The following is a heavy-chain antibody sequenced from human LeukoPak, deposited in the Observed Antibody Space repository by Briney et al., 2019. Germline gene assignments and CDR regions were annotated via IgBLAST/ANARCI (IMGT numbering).Heavy chain of an antibody. D-gene: IGHD4-17*01. Sequence: APVKVSCKASGYTFTGYYMHWVRQAPGQGLEWMGWINPNSGGTNYAQKFQGRVTMTRDTSISTAYMELSRLRSDDTAVYYCARFNWATVNFDYWGQGTLVTVS. V-gene: IGHV1-2*02. CDR1: GYTFTGYY. CDR2: INPNSGGT. CDR3: ARFNWATVNFDY. J-gene: IGHJ4*02.